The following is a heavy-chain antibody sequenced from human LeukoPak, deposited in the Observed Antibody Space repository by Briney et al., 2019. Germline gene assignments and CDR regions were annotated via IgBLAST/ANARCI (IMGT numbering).Heavy chain of an antibody. D-gene: IGHD6-19*01. CDR2: LYSGGSA. CDR3: ARTVAITSTADYFDH. Sequence: GGSLRLSCAASGFSVSSNYMSWVRQAPGKGLEWVSVLYSGGSAYYADSVKGRFTISRDNSKNTLYLQMNGLRVEDTAVYYCARTVAITSTADYFDHWGQGTLVTVSS. CDR1: GFSVSSNY. J-gene: IGHJ4*02. V-gene: IGHV3-53*01.